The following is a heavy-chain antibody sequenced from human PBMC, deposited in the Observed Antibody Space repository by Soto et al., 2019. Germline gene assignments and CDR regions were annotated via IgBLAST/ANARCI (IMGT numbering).Heavy chain of an antibody. Sequence: EVPVIQSGGGLVQPGGFLRLSCEGSGFTLDNNWMHWVRQAPGKGLEWVSLIKSDGTTTNYADSVKGRFTVSRDNARNTLYLHRNSLRVEDTAIYYCTHFTLWGQGITVTVSS. V-gene: IGHV3-74*01. CDR2: IKSDGTTT. CDR1: GFTLDNNW. CDR3: THFTL. D-gene: IGHD3-3*02. J-gene: IGHJ3*01.